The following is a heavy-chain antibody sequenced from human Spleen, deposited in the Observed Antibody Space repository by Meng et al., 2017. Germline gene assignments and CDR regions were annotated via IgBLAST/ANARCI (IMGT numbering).Heavy chain of an antibody. V-gene: IGHV3-15*01. CDR2: IKSKPDGETT. CDR1: GFNFNNAW. Sequence: GESLKISCTGSGFNFNNAWMTWVRQVPGKGLEWVGRIKSKPDGETTDYGAPVKGRFTISRDDSKNTVYLQMNSLKTEDTAVYYCTTDLPFTEGGVITTWGQGTLVTVSS. J-gene: IGHJ5*02. D-gene: IGHD3-16*02. CDR3: TTDLPFTEGGVITT.